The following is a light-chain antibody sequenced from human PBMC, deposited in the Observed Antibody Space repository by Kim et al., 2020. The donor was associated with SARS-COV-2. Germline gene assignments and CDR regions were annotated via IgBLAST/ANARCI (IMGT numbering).Light chain of an antibody. V-gene: IGLV3-25*03. CDR1: ALPNQY. J-gene: IGLJ3*02. Sequence: SYELTQPPSVSVSPGQTARITCSGDALPNQYVYWYQQRPGRAPILIIYKDTERPSGVPERISGSSSGTTATLTISGVQAEDESDYYCQSPDSSATWVLGGGTQLTVL. CDR2: KDT. CDR3: QSPDSSATWV.